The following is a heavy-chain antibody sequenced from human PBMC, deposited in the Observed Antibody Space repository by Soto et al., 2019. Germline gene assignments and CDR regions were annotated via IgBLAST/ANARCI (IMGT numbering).Heavy chain of an antibody. CDR2: INTGNGDT. CDR3: ARDEDV. V-gene: IGHV1-3*04. J-gene: IGHJ6*02. CDR1: GYTFSTYK. Sequence: QVHLVQSGAEVKKPGASVKVSCKAAGYTFSTYKVHWVRQAPGQGLEWMGWINTGNGDTRYSQKFQDRVTVTSDTSTLTAFMELCSLTFEDTAVYYCARDEDVWGQGTMVTVSS.